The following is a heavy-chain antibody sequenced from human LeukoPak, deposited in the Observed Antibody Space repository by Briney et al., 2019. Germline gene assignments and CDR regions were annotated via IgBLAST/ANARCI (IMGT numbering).Heavy chain of an antibody. CDR2: ITSSGSSI. Sequence: GGSLRLSRAASGFTFSDYYMSWIRQAPGKGLEWVSYITSSGSSIYYAGSVKGRFTISRDNAKNSLYLQMNSLRAEDTAVYYCARQSVTTFPWFDPWGQGTLVTVSS. CDR1: GFTFSDYY. CDR3: ARQSVTTFPWFDP. D-gene: IGHD4-11*01. V-gene: IGHV3-11*01. J-gene: IGHJ5*02.